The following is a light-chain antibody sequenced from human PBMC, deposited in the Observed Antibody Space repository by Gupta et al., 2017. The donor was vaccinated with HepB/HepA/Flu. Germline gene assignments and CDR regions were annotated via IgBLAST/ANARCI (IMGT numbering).Light chain of an antibody. Sequence: QSALTQPASVSVSPGQSITISCTVTSSDVGSYNLVSWYQQHQGKAPKLMIYEVSKRPSGVSNRFSGSKSGNTASLTISGLQAEDEADYYCCSYAGSSTFVVFGGGTKLTVL. V-gene: IGLV2-23*02. CDR3: CSYAGSSTFVV. J-gene: IGLJ2*01. CDR2: EVS. CDR1: SSDVGSYNL.